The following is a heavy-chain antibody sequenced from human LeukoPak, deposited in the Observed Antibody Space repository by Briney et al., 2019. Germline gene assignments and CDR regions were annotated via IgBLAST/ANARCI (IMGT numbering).Heavy chain of an antibody. CDR3: AKDMGETGTTAPSPVDY. V-gene: IGHV3-30*18. J-gene: IGHJ4*02. D-gene: IGHD1-1*01. CDR1: GFTFSSYG. CDR2: ISYDGSNK. Sequence: GGSLRLSCAASGFTFSSYGMPWVRQAPGKGLEWVAVISYDGSNKYYADSVKGRFTISRDNSKNTLYLQMNRLRAEDTAVYYCAKDMGETGTTAPSPVDYWGQGTLVTVSS.